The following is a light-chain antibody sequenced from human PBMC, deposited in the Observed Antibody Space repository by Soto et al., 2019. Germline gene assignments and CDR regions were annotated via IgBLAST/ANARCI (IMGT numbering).Light chain of an antibody. Sequence: DLQGTESPSTLSETVGDRVTITFRAIQSISSWLAWYQQKPGKAPKLLIYKASSLESGVPSRFSGSGSGTEFTLTINSLQPDDFATYYCQQYHSYSGTFGQRTKVDI. J-gene: IGKJ1*01. CDR1: QSISSW. V-gene: IGKV1-5*03. CDR2: KAS. CDR3: QQYHSYSGT.